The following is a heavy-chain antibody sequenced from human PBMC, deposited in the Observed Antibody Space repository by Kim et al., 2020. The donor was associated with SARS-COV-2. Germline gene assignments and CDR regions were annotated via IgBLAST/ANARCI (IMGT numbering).Heavy chain of an antibody. D-gene: IGHD2-21*01. CDR1: GFTFSNAW. CDR2: IKSKTDGGTT. Sequence: GGSLRLSCAASGFTFSNAWMSWVRQAPGKGLEWVGRIKSKTDGGTTDYAAPVKGRFTISRDDSKNMLYLQMNSLKTEDTAVYYCTTALRRIGYFGYWGQGTLVTVSS. V-gene: IGHV3-15*01. CDR3: TTALRRIGYFGY. J-gene: IGHJ4*02.